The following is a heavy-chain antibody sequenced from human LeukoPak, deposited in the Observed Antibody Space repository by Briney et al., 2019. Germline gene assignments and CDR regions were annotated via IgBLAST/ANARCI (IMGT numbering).Heavy chain of an antibody. CDR3: AREEGYSYGLDY. V-gene: IGHV4-61*01. J-gene: IGHJ4*02. CDR1: GGSISSSSYY. Sequence: KPSETLSLTCTVSGGSISSSSYYWGWIRQPPGKGLEWIGYIYYSGSTNYNPSLKSRVTISVDTSKNQFSLKLSSVTAADTAVYYCAREEGYSYGLDYWGQGTLVTVSS. D-gene: IGHD5-18*01. CDR2: IYYSGST.